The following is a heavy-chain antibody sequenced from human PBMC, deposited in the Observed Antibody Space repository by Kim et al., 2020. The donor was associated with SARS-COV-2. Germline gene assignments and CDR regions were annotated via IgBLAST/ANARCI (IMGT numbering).Heavy chain of an antibody. D-gene: IGHD2-2*01. Sequence: SVKVSCKASGGTFSNHGFCWVRQAPGQGLEWMGSIIPLLNLSNYAQKFQDRVTLIADESTSTLYLELSSLRSEDTAVYFCARATFSSADDYLYHMDVWGQGTTVAVSS. J-gene: IGHJ6*01. CDR1: GGTFSNHG. CDR3: ARATFSSADDYLYHMDV. V-gene: IGHV1-69*04. CDR2: IIPLLNLS.